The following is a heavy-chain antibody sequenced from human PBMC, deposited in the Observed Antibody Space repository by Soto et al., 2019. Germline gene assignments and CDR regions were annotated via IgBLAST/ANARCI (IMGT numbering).Heavy chain of an antibody. CDR3: ARDMGVNDNCDYVDY. D-gene: IGHD1-1*01. CDR1: GYTFTYYG. J-gene: IGHJ4*02. CDR2: ISGYNGKT. Sequence: QVQLVQSGTEVKKPGASVKVSCKASGYTFTYYGITWVRQAPGRGLEWMRWISGYNGKTKYAQKFQGRVTMTTDTFTSTAYMELRSLRSDDTAVYYCARDMGVNDNCDYVDYWGQGTVVTVSS. V-gene: IGHV1-18*01.